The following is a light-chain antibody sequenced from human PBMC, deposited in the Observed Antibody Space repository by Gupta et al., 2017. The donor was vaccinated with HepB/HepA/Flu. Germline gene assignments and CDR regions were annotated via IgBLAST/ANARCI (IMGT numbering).Light chain of an antibody. J-gene: IGKJ4*01. V-gene: IGKV3-11*01. CDR2: DAS. CDR3: QQRSNWPIT. Sequence: EIVLTQSPATLSLSPGERATLSCRASQSVSNYLAWYQQKPGQAPRLLIFDASNRATGIPARFSGSGSGTDFTLTISSLGPEDFAVYFCQQRSNWPITFGRGTKVEIK. CDR1: QSVSNY.